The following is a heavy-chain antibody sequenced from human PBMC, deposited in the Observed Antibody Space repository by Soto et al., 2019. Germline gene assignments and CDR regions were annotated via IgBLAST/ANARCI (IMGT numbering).Heavy chain of an antibody. Sequence: PGGSLRLSCAASGFTFSSYGMHWVRQAPGKGLEWVAVIWYDGSNKYYADSVKGRFTISRDNSKNTLYLQMSSLRAEDTAVYYCVKDEYCSGCSCLEGLEDWFVPWGQGILVTVSS. CDR1: GFTFSSYG. V-gene: IGHV3-30*02. CDR3: VKDEYCSGCSCLEGLEDWFVP. D-gene: IGHD2-15*01. CDR2: IWYDGSNK. J-gene: IGHJ5*02.